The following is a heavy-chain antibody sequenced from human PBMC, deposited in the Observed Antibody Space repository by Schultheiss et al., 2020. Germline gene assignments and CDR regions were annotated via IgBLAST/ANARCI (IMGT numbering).Heavy chain of an antibody. J-gene: IGHJ6*04. CDR1: GDSMNNYY. Sequence: SETLSLTCTVSGDSMNNYYWNWIRQPPGKGLKGLEWIGRIYYSGSTTYNPSLKSRVTISIDTSKNQFSLILSSVTAADTAVYYCASVLRPSPYYYYYGMDVWGKGTTVTVSS. D-gene: IGHD3-3*01. V-gene: IGHV4-59*08. CDR2: IYYSGST. CDR3: ASVLRPSPYYYYYGMDV.